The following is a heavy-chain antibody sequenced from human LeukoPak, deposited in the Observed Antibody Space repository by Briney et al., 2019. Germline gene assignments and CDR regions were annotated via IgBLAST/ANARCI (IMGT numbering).Heavy chain of an antibody. CDR3: ARGPYDSGGYFLDY. CDR2: IYSGGST. J-gene: IGHJ4*02. V-gene: IGHV3-66*02. CDR1: GFTVSSNY. D-gene: IGHD3-22*01. Sequence: GGSLRLSCAASGFTVSSNYMSLVRQAPGKGLEWVSVIYSGGSTYYADSVKGRFTISRDNSKNTLYLQMNSLRADDTSVYYCARGPYDSGGYFLDYWGQGTLVTVSS.